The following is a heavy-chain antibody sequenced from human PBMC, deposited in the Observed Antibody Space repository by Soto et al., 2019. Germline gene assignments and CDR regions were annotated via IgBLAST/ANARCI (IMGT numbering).Heavy chain of an antibody. CDR2: ISGSGGST. CDR3: ARDPWAQLDRPGPFDL. D-gene: IGHD6-6*01. V-gene: IGHV3-23*01. J-gene: IGHJ5*02. CDR1: GFTFSSNA. Sequence: PGESLRLSCAAFGFTFSSNAMSWVRQAPGKGLEWVSAISGSGGSTYYADSVKGRFTISRDNSKNTLYLQMNSLRAEDTAVYYCARDPWAQLDRPGPFDLWGQGSLVTVSS.